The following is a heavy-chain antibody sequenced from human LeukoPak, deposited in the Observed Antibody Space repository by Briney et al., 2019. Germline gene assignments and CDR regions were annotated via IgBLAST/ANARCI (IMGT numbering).Heavy chain of an antibody. V-gene: IGHV3-74*01. CDR3: ARELGYYYDSSGYLY. D-gene: IGHD3-22*01. Sequence: GGSLRLSCAASGFTFNNYWMHWVRQAPGKGLVWVSRITSDGSAPRYADSVKGRFTISRDNAKNTLYLQMNSLRAEDTAVYYCARELGYYYDSSGYLYWGQGTLVTVSS. J-gene: IGHJ4*02. CDR1: GFTFNNYW. CDR2: ITSDGSAP.